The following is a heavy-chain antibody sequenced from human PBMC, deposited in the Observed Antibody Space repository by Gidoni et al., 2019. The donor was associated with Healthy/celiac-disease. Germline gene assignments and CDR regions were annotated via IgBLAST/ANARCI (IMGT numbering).Heavy chain of an antibody. V-gene: IGHV4-34*01. Sequence: QVQLQQWGAGLLKPSETLSLTCAVYGGSFSGYYWSWIRQPPGKGLEWIGEINHSGSTNYNPSLKSRVTISVDTSKNQFSLKLSSVTAADTAVYYCARTYYYDSSGYCFDYWGQGTLVTVSS. D-gene: IGHD3-22*01. CDR2: INHSGST. J-gene: IGHJ4*02. CDR3: ARTYYYDSSGYCFDY. CDR1: GGSFSGYY.